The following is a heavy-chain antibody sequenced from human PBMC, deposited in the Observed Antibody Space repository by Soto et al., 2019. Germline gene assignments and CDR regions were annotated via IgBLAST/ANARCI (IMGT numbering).Heavy chain of an antibody. Sequence: QVQLVESGGGVVQPGRSLRLSCAASGFTFSSYGMHWVRQAPGKGLEWVAVISDDGSNKYYADSVKGLFTISRHNSRNTLYLQMNILRAEDTAVYYCANYCRSTSCFSGGLEHWGQGTLVTVSS. CDR3: ANYCRSTSCFSGGLEH. V-gene: IGHV3-30*18. D-gene: IGHD2-2*01. CDR2: ISDDGSNK. J-gene: IGHJ4*02. CDR1: GFTFSSYG.